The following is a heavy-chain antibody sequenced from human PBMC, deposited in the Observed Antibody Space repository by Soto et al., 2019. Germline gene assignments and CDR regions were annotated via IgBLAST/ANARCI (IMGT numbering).Heavy chain of an antibody. J-gene: IGHJ5*02. CDR3: ASDSGSFDP. CDR2: IYHSVST. D-gene: IGHD7-27*01. CDR1: GGSIRVTDYF. V-gene: IGHV4-39*01. Sequence: SESLSLTCTVSGGSIRVTDYFCGWIPHPSGKALEWIASIYHSVSTYYNPPLKSRVTMSVDTSKNQFALTLNSVTAADTAVYFCASDSGSFDPWGQGTMVTVSS.